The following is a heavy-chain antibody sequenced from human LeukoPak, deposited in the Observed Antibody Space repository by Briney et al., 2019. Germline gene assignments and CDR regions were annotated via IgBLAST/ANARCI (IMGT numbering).Heavy chain of an antibody. CDR2: ISSSGCTT. CDR1: GFTFSNFA. CDR3: AKHGEAYGDSRTDY. J-gene: IGHJ4*02. Sequence: GGSLRLSCAASGFTFSNFAMSWVRQAPGKGLEWVSPISSSGCTTYYADSVKGRFTISRDNSKNTLYLQMNSLRAEDTAIYYCAKHGEAYGDSRTDYWGQGTLVTVSS. V-gene: IGHV3-23*01. D-gene: IGHD4-17*01.